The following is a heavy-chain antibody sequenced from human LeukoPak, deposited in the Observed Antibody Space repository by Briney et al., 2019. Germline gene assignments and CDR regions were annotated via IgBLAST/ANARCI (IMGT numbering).Heavy chain of an antibody. V-gene: IGHV3-48*01. Sequence: PGGSLRLSCAASGFTFSSYSMNWVRQAPGKGLEWVSYISSSSSTIYYADSVKGRFTIYRDNAKNSLYLQMNSLRAEDTAVYYCARGYERGYSYGPLDYWGQGTLVTVSS. D-gene: IGHD5-18*01. J-gene: IGHJ4*02. CDR2: ISSSSSTI. CDR3: ARGYERGYSYGPLDY. CDR1: GFTFSSYS.